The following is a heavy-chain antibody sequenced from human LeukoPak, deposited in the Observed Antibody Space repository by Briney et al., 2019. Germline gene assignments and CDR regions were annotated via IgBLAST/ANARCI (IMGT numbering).Heavy chain of an antibody. Sequence: GGSLRLSCAASGFTFSNYAMRWVRQAPGKGLEWVSVISGSGGCTYYGDSVKGRFTISSDNPKNTLYLQMNSLRAEDTAVYYCAKGDEEMATISAFDIWGQGTMVTVSS. CDR2: ISGSGGCT. D-gene: IGHD5-24*01. CDR3: AKGDEEMATISAFDI. J-gene: IGHJ3*02. V-gene: IGHV3-23*01. CDR1: GFTFSNYA.